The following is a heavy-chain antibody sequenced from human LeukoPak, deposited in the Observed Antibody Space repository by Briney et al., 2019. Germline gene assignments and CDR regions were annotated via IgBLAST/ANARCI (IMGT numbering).Heavy chain of an antibody. CDR1: GFSFSSYD. J-gene: IGHJ6*02. CDR2: IGTAGDT. CDR3: ARVLGYCRSTSCYGDYYYGMDV. V-gene: IGHV3-13*01. Sequence: GGSLRLSCAASGFSFSSYDMHWVRQATGKGLEWVSGIGTAGDTYYPGSVKGRFTISRENAKNSLYLQMNSLRAGDTAVYYCARVLGYCRSTSCYGDYYYGMDVWGQGTTVTVSS. D-gene: IGHD2-2*01.